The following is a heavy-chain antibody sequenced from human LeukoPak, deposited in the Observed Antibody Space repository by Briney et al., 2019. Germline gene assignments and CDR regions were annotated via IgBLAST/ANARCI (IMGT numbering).Heavy chain of an antibody. CDR3: ARHSSFFSPLYP. CDR2: IYYSGST. D-gene: IGHD1-26*01. V-gene: IGHV4-39*01. CDR1: GGSISGSSYY. J-gene: IGHJ5*02. Sequence: SETLSLTCAVSGGSISGSSYYWGWIRQPPGKGLEWIGSIYYSGSTYYNPSLKSRLTISVDTSKDQFSLKLSSVTAADAAVYYCARHSSFFSPLYPWGQGTLVTVSS.